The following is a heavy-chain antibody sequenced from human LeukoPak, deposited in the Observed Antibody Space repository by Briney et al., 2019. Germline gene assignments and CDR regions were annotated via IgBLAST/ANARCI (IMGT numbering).Heavy chain of an antibody. J-gene: IGHJ4*02. CDR1: AFTFDDYA. CDR3: AKVSDYYDSSGYFDY. D-gene: IGHD3-22*01. V-gene: IGHV3-9*01. CDR2: ISWNGGSI. Sequence: GGSLRLSCAASAFTFDDYAMHWVRHAPGKGLEWVSGISWNGGSIGYADSVKGRFTISRDNAKNSLYLQMNSLRAEDTALYYCAKVSDYYDSSGYFDYWGQGTLVTVSS.